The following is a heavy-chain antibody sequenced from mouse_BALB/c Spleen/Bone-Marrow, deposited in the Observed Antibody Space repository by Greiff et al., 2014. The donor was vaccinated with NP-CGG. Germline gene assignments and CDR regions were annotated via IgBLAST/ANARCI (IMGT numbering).Heavy chain of an antibody. Sequence: VQLQQSGAELVKPGASVKLSCTASGFNIKDTYMHWVKQRPKQGLEWIGRIDPANGNTKYDPKFQGKATITADTSSNTAYLQLSSLTSEDTAVYYCARNGNYGAWFAYWGQGTLVTVSA. D-gene: IGHD2-1*01. CDR3: ARNGNYGAWFAY. CDR1: GFNIKDTY. J-gene: IGHJ3*01. CDR2: IDPANGNT. V-gene: IGHV14-3*02.